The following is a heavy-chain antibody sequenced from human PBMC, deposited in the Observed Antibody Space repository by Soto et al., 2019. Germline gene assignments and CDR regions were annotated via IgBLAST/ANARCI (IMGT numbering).Heavy chain of an antibody. CDR3: ARGPRIGYSSGWRPWDYYYGMDV. V-gene: IGHV4-34*01. Sequence: TLSLTCAVYGGSFSGYYWSWIRQPPGKGLEWIGEINHSGSTNYNPSLKSRVTISVDTSKNQFSLRLSSVTAADTAVYYCARGPRIGYSSGWRPWDYYYGMDVWGQGTTVTVSS. J-gene: IGHJ6*02. CDR2: INHSGST. D-gene: IGHD6-19*01. CDR1: GGSFSGYY.